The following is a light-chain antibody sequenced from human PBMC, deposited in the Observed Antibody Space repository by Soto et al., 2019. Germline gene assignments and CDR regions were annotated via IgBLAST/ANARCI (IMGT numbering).Light chain of an antibody. V-gene: IGKV3-20*01. CDR3: KQYGPPRWP. J-gene: IGKJ1*01. CDR2: GAS. Sequence: EIVLTQSAVALSLTPLERATLSCIACQSFSISYLALYQQKPGQAPRLLIYGASSRATGIPDRFSGSGSGTDFPPTTRRREPEVFAVYYCKQYGPPRWPFGKGTKGKIK. CDR1: QSFSISY.